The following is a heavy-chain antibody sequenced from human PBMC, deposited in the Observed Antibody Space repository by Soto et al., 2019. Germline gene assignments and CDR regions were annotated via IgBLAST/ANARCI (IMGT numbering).Heavy chain of an antibody. CDR2: INHSGST. V-gene: IGHV4-34*01. CDR1: GGSFSGYY. CDR3: ARVARYSYGYRPIDY. D-gene: IGHD5-18*01. Sequence: SETLSLTCAVYGGSFSGYYWSWIRQPPGKGLEWIGEINHSGSTNYNPSLKSRVTISVDTSKNQFSLKLSSVTAADTAVYYCARVARYSYGYRPIDYWCQGTLVTVSS. J-gene: IGHJ4*02.